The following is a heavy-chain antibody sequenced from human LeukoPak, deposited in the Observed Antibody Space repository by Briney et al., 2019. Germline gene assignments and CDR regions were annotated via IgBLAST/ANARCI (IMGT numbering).Heavy chain of an antibody. D-gene: IGHD3-10*01. J-gene: IGHJ4*02. CDR2: IIPIFGTA. CDR1: GGTFSSYA. CDR3: AAGKLLWFGELLSGTFDY. V-gene: IGHV1-69*05. Sequence: ASVKVSCKASGGTFSSYAISWVRQAPGQALEWMGGIIPIFGTANYAQKFQGRVTITTDESTSTAYMELSSLRSEDTAVYYCAAGKLLWFGELLSGTFDYWGQGTLVTVSS.